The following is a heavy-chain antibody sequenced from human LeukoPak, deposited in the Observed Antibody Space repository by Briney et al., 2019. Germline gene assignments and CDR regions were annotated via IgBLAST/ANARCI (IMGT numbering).Heavy chain of an antibody. CDR2: IPGSGAST. V-gene: IGHV3-23*01. Sequence: GGSLRLSCVASGFTFSSYAMSWVRQAPGKGLEWVSAIPGSGASTYYADSVKGRFTISRDNSKNTLYLQMNSLRAEDTAVYYCAKWRETVMVQYFDCWGQGNLVTVSS. CDR3: AKWRETVMVQYFDC. CDR1: GFTFSSYA. D-gene: IGHD2-8*01. J-gene: IGHJ4*02.